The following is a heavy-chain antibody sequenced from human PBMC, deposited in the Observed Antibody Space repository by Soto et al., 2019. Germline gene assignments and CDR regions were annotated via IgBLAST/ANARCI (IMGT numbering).Heavy chain of an antibody. CDR3: ARGSSGYVSSWYYFDY. D-gene: IGHD6-13*01. Sequence: GGSLRLSCAASGFTFTDYALSWVRQAPGKGLEWVATISGIGGSTYLADSVKGRLSISRDNSKNTVSLLMNSLRAEDTAVYFCARGSSGYVSSWYYFDYWGRGTLVTVSS. J-gene: IGHJ4*02. CDR1: GFTFTDYA. CDR2: ISGIGGST. V-gene: IGHV3-23*01.